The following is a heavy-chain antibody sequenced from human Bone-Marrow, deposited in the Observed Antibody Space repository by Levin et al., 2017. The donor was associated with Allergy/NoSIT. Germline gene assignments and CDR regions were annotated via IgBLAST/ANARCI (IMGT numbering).Heavy chain of an antibody. CDR2: ISWNSDYI. J-gene: IGHJ2*01. D-gene: IGHD2-21*02. CDR3: ARDKSSDGVTPDWYFDL. Sequence: PGGSLRLSCAASGFTFDVYSMHWVRQPPGKGLEWVSSISWNSDYIGYADSLKGRLTISSKNSLYLQMNSLRAEDTAIYYCARDKSSDGVTPDWYFDLWGRGTLVTVSS. V-gene: IGHV3-9*01. CDR1: GFTFDVYS.